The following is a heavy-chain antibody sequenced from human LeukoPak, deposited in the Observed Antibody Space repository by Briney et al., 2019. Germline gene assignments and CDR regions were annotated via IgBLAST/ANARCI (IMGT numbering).Heavy chain of an antibody. D-gene: IGHD3-10*01. J-gene: IGHJ5*02. V-gene: IGHV3-30-3*01. CDR1: GFTFSSYA. Sequence: GGSLRLSCAASGFTFSSYAMHWVRQAPGKGLEWVAVISYDGSNKYYADSVKGRFTISRDNSKNTLYLQMNSLRAEDTAVYYCARDQPRIPGTYGSGSYLPDPWGQGTLVTVSS. CDR2: ISYDGSNK. CDR3: ARDQPRIPGTYGSGSYLPDP.